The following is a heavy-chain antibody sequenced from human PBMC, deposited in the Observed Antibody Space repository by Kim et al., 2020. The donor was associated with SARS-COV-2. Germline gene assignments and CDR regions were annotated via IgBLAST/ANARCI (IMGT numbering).Heavy chain of an antibody. V-gene: IGHV4-59*01. D-gene: IGHD2-15*01. Sequence: KHNPTHKIRVTISLDTSKNQFSLKLSAVTAADTAVYYCTRDRLFGGWFDPWGQGALVTVSS. J-gene: IGHJ5*02. CDR3: TRDRLFGGWFDP.